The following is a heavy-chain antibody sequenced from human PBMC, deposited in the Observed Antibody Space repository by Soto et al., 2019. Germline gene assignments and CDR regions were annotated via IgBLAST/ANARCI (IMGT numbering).Heavy chain of an antibody. CDR2: INHTGST. V-gene: IGHV4-34*01. CDR1: GGSFSGYY. Sequence: SETLSLTCAVYGGSFSGYYWSWIRQPPGKGLEWIGAINHTGSTNYSPSLKSRATMSVDTSKNQFSLRLRSVTAADTAVYFCARVKATLYRHYYFDYWGQGTPVTVSS. J-gene: IGHJ4*02. D-gene: IGHD5-12*01. CDR3: ARVKATLYRHYYFDY.